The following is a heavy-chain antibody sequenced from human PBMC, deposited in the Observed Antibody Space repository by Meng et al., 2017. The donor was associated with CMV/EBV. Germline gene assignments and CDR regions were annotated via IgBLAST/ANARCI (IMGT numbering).Heavy chain of an antibody. D-gene: IGHD1-26*01. CDR2: INHSGST. CDR3: ARGVGGWFDP. Sequence: QVQLKRWGAVLLDPSDTLSLTCAGDGGSFSGYYWSRIRQPPGKGLEWIGEINHSGSTNYSPSLKSRVTISVDTSKNQFSLKLSSVTAADTAVYYCARGVGGWFDPWGQGTLVTVSS. J-gene: IGHJ5*02. V-gene: IGHV4-34*01. CDR1: GGSFSGYY.